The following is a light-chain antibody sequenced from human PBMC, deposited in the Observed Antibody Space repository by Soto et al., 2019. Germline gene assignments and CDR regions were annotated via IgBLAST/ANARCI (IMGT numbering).Light chain of an antibody. CDR3: QSYDHSLSGAGV. Sequence: QSVLTQPPSVSGAPGQRVTISCTGSSSNIGAGYDVHWYQQLPGTAPKLLIYANSNRPSGVPDRFSGSKSGTSASLAITGLQAEDEADYYCQSYDHSLSGAGVFGTGTKLTVL. CDR1: SSNIGAGYD. CDR2: ANS. J-gene: IGLJ1*01. V-gene: IGLV1-40*01.